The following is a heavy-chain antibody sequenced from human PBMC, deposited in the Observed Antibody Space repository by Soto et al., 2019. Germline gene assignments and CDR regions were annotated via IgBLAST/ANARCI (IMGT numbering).Heavy chain of an antibody. CDR2: INPSGGST. CDR1: GYTFTSYY. V-gene: IGHV1-46*03. J-gene: IGHJ4*02. Sequence: QVQLVQSGAEVKKPGASVKVSCKASGYTFTSYYMHWVRQAPGQGLEWMGIINPSGGSTSYAQKFQGRVTMTRDTSTSTVYMELSSLRSGDTAVYYCARDYDSSGYPRYYFDYWGQGTLVTVSS. D-gene: IGHD3-22*01. CDR3: ARDYDSSGYPRYYFDY.